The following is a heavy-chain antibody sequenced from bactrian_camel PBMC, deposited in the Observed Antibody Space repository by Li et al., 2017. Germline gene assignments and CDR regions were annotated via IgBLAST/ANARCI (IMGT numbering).Heavy chain of an antibody. CDR2: ANSGFSIT. J-gene: IGHJ4*01. Sequence: QLVESGGGLVQPGGSLTLSCAASGFTFSSYWMYWVRRTPGKGLEWVSTANSGFSITYYGDSMKGRATISGDNAKNTVYLQMNRLKPEDTAVYYCVRDLDGSNGYWGQGTQVTVS. CDR1: GFTFSSYW. D-gene: IGHD1*01. CDR3: VRDLDGSNGY. V-gene: IGHV3S25*01.